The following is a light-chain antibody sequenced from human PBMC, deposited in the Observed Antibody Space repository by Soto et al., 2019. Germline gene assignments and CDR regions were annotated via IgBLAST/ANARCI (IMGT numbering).Light chain of an antibody. Sequence: QSALTQPASVSGSPGQSITIYCTGTSSDVGGHNFVSWYQHHPGKAPKLMIYEVTNRPSGVSDRFSGSKSGNTASLTISGLQAEDEADYYCNSYTSTFTWVFGGGTKVTVL. CDR1: SSDVGGHNF. J-gene: IGLJ2*01. CDR3: NSYTSTFTWV. CDR2: EVT. V-gene: IGLV2-14*01.